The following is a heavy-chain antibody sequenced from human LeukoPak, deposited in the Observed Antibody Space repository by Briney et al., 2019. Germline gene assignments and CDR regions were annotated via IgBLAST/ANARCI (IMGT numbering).Heavy chain of an antibody. CDR3: ARGRLSTYLHYFQH. Sequence: PSETLSLTCAVYGGSFSGYYWSWIRQPPGKGLEGIGEINHSGSTNYKPSLKSRVTISVDTSKKQFSLKLSSVTAADTAVYYCARGRLSTYLHYFQHWGQGTLVTVSS. CDR1: GGSFSGYY. CDR2: INHSGST. J-gene: IGHJ1*01. V-gene: IGHV4-34*01. D-gene: IGHD4/OR15-4a*01.